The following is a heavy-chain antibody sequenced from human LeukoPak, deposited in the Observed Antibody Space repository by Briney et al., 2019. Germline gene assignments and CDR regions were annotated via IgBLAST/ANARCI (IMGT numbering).Heavy chain of an antibody. CDR1: GYTFTSYY. J-gene: IGHJ4*02. Sequence: SVKVSCKASGYTFTSYYMHWVRQAPGQGLEWMGGIIPIFGTANYAQKFQGRVTITADESTSTAYMELSSLRSEDTAVYYCAMGGPYFDYWGQGTLVTVSS. CDR3: AMGGPYFDY. CDR2: IIPIFGTA. D-gene: IGHD3-16*01. V-gene: IGHV1-69*13.